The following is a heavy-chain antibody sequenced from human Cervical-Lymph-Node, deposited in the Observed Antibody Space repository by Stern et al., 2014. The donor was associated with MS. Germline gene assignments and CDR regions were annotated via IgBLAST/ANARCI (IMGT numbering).Heavy chain of an antibody. Sequence: QVQLQESGPGLVKPSQTLSLTCTVSGGSISSGSYYWSWIRQPAGKGLEWIGRIYTSGSTNYNPSLKSRVTISVDTSKNQFSLKLSVVAAADTAVYYCARDCRLRYFDNYGMDVWGQGTTVTVSS. V-gene: IGHV4-61*02. CDR2: IYTSGST. D-gene: IGHD3-9*01. CDR1: GGSISSGSYY. J-gene: IGHJ6*02. CDR3: ARDCRLRYFDNYGMDV.